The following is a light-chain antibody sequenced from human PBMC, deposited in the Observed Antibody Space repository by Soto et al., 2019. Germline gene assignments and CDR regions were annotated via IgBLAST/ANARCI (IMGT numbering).Light chain of an antibody. J-gene: IGKJ1*01. Sequence: DIQMTQSPSSVSASIGDSVTISRRAIQNIGNRLAWFQKKPGKPPKLLIEAASTLEIGVTSTFSGSGPGTEFSLTISSLGPEDFATYCCLLVANFPRTFGQGSKVDIK. CDR1: QNIGNR. CDR2: AAS. V-gene: IGKV1-12*01. CDR3: LLVANFPRT.